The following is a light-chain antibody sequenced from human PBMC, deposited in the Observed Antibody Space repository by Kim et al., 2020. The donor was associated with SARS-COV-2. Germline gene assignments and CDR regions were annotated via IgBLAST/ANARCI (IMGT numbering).Light chain of an antibody. CDR1: SGSIATNF. Sequence: KTETISGARSSGSIATNFVQGYQQRPGSVPTILIYRDRRRPAGVPDRFSGSIDSSSNSASLTISGLKTEDEADYYCQSYDSSIHLFGGGTQLTVL. CDR3: QSYDSSIHL. V-gene: IGLV6-57*03. J-gene: IGLJ2*01. CDR2: RDR.